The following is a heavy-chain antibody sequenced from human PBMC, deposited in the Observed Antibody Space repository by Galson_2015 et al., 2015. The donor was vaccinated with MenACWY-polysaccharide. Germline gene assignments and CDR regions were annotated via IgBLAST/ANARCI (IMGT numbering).Heavy chain of an antibody. J-gene: IGHJ1*01. CDR1: GFTFSSSW. CDR2: ISGSGGST. V-gene: IGHV3-23*01. D-gene: IGHD6-19*01. CDR3: AKEADVAVAGYAEYFQH. Sequence: SLRLSCAASGFTFSSSWMHWVRQAPGKGLEWVSAISGSGGSTYYADSVKGRFTISRDNSKNTLYLQMNSLRAEDTAVYYCAKEADVAVAGYAEYFQHWGQGTLVTVSS.